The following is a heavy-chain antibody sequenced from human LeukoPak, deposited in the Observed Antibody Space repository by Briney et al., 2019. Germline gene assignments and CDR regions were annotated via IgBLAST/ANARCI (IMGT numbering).Heavy chain of an antibody. CDR1: GFTFSNYW. V-gene: IGHV3-7*01. CDR3: ATDSPYDY. CDR2: IKQDGSEQ. Sequence: GGSLRLSCVASGFTFSNYWMSWVRQAPGKGLEWVANIKQDGSEQYYVDSVKGRFTVSRDNAKNSLHLQMNSLRAEDTAVYYCATDSPYDYWGQGSLVTVSS. J-gene: IGHJ4*02. D-gene: IGHD2-15*01.